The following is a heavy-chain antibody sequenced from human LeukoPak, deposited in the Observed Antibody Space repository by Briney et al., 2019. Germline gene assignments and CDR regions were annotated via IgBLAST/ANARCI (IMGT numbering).Heavy chain of an antibody. D-gene: IGHD2-21*02. J-gene: IGHJ6*03. CDR2: INHSGSA. CDR1: GWSFSGYY. CDR3: ARVGPYCGGDCYRYYYYYYMDV. V-gene: IGHV4-34*01. Sequence: SETLSLTCAASGWSFSGYYCSWIRQPPGKGLEWMGEINHSGSANYNPSLKSRDTIPVDTSKNQFSLKLSSVTAADTAVYHCARVGPYCGGDCYRYYYYYYMDVWGKGTTVTDPS.